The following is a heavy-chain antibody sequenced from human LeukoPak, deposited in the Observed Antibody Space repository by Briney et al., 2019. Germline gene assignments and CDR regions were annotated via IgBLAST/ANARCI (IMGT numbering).Heavy chain of an antibody. CDR2: IYYSGST. D-gene: IGHD4-23*01. Sequence: SETLSLTCTVSGGSISSSSYYWGWIRQPPGKGLEWIGSIYYSGSTYYNPSLKSRVTMSVDTSKNQFSLKLSSVTAADTAMYYCAREVADYGGYYYYHYMDVWGKGTTVTISS. CDR3: AREVADYGGYYYYHYMDV. V-gene: IGHV4-39*07. CDR1: GGSISSSSYY. J-gene: IGHJ6*03.